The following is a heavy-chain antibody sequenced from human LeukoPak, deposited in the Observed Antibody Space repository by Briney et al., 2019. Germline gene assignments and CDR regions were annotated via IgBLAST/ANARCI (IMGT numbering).Heavy chain of an antibody. V-gene: IGHV1-2*02. J-gene: IGHJ5*02. D-gene: IGHD6-19*01. CDR2: INPNSGGT. CDR1: GYTFTGYY. CDR3: ARERQLLSYNWFDP. Sequence: ASVKVSCKASGYTFTGYYMHWERQAPGQGLEWMGWINPNSGGTNYAQKFQGRVTMTRDTSISTAYMELSRLRSDDTAVYYCARERQLLSYNWFDPWGQGTLVTVSS.